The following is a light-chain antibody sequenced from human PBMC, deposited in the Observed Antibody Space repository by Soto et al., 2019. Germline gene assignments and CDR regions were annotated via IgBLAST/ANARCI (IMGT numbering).Light chain of an antibody. CDR3: LLYYGGAQV. V-gene: IGLV2-14*01. CDR2: EVS. J-gene: IGLJ3*02. CDR1: SSDVGGYKY. Sequence: QSALTQPASVSGSPGQSITISCTGTSSDVGGYKYVSWYQQHPGKAPKLMIYEVSNRPSGVSNRFSGSKSGNTASLTISGLQAEDEADYYCLLYYGGAQVFGGGTKLTVL.